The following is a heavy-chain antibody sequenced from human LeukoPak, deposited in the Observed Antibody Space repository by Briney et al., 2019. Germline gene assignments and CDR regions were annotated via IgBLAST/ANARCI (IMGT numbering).Heavy chain of an antibody. V-gene: IGHV3-7*01. Sequence: AGGSLRLSCGTSGVILSPYWMSWVRQAPGKGLEWVANIKQDGSEKNYVDSVKGRFTISRDNANNLVFLQMNNLRVEDTALYFCTRIFHSASWFFDLWGRGTLVTVSS. CDR3: TRIFHSASWFFDL. D-gene: IGHD4/OR15-4a*01. CDR1: GVILSPYW. CDR2: IKQDGSEK. J-gene: IGHJ2*01.